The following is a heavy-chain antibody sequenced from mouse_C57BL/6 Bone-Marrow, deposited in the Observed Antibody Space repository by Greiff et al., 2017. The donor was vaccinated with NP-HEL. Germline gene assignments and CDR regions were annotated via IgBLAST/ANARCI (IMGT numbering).Heavy chain of an antibody. CDR3: GITTVVAQSPYYYAMDY. D-gene: IGHD1-1*01. V-gene: IGHV3-6*01. CDR2: ISYDGSN. CDR1: GYSITSGYY. Sequence: EVQLVESGPGLVKPSQSLSLTCSVTGYSITSGYYWNWIRQFPGNKLEWMGYISYDGSNNYNPSLKNRISITRDTSKNQFFLKLNSVTTEDTATYYCGITTVVAQSPYYYAMDYWGQGTSVTVSS. J-gene: IGHJ4*01.